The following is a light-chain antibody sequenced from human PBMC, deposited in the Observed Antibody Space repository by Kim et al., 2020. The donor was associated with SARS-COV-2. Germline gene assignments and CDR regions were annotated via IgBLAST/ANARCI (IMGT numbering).Light chain of an antibody. CDR2: YDS. V-gene: IGLV3-21*04. J-gene: IGLJ2*01. CDR3: QVWDSSSDHRVV. CDR1: SLGSKR. Sequence: PGKTARITWGGDSLGSKRVRWYQEKPGQAPVLVISYDSDRPSGIPERFSGSNSGNTATLTISRVEAGDEADYYCQVWDSSSDHRVVFGGGTQLTVL.